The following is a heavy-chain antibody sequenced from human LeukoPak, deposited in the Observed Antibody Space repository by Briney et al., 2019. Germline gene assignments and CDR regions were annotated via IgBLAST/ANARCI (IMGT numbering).Heavy chain of an antibody. V-gene: IGHV3-21*01. Sequence: GGSLRLSCAASGFTFSSYSMNWVRQAPGKGLEWVSSISSSSSYIYYADSVKGRFTISRDNAKNSLYLQMNSLRAEDTAVYYCASDRPGGYFDLWGRGTLVTVSS. CDR3: ASDRPGGYFDL. J-gene: IGHJ2*01. CDR1: GFTFSSYS. CDR2: ISSSSSYI. D-gene: IGHD3-10*01.